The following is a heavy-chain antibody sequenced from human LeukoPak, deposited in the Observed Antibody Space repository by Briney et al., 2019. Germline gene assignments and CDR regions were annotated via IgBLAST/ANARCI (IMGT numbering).Heavy chain of an antibody. D-gene: IGHD6-6*01. CDR2: VYYSGST. CDR3: ATLGAARPQIYFDY. CDR1: GGSISNDY. Sequence: SETLSLTCTVSGGSISNDYWSWLRQPPGKGLEWIGYVYYSGSTNYNPSLKSRVTISVDTSKSQFSLKLGSVTAADTAVYYCATLGAARPQIYFDYWGQGTLVTVSS. V-gene: IGHV4-59*01. J-gene: IGHJ4*02.